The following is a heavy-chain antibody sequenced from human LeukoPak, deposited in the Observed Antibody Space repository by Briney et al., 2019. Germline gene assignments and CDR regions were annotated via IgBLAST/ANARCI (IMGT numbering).Heavy chain of an antibody. CDR3: ARERSSVVTDPRGFDY. CDR1: GYTFRSYA. D-gene: IGHD2-21*02. J-gene: IGHJ4*02. V-gene: IGHV3-30-3*01. Sequence: GRSLRLSCAASGYTFRSYAMHRVRQAPGKGLEWVAVISYDGSNKYYADSVKGRFTISRDNSKNTLYLQMNSLRAEDTAVYYCARERSSVVTDPRGFDYWGQGTLVTVSS. CDR2: ISYDGSNK.